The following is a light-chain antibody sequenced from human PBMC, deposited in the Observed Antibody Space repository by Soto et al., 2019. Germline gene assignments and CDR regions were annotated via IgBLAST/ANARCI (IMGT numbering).Light chain of an antibody. CDR1: QSVSSS. J-gene: IGKJ2*01. Sequence: EIVLTQSPATLSLSPGERATLSCRASQSVSSSLAWYQHKLGQAPRLLIYDASNRATGIPARFSGSGSGTDFTLTISSLEPEDFAVYYCQQHSNWYTFGQGTKLEIK. V-gene: IGKV3-11*01. CDR3: QQHSNWYT. CDR2: DAS.